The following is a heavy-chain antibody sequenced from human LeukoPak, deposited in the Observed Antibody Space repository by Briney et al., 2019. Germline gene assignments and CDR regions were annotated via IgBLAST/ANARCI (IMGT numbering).Heavy chain of an antibody. Sequence: PGGSLRLSCAASGFTFSTYGMHWVRQAPGKGLEWVAFIQYDGSNKYYTDSVKGRFTISRDNSMNTLNLQMNSLRPEDTAVYYCVKDATRYYFGSGSYSDYWGQGTLVTVSS. V-gene: IGHV3-30*02. D-gene: IGHD3-10*01. CDR3: VKDATRYYFGSGSYSDY. J-gene: IGHJ4*02. CDR2: IQYDGSNK. CDR1: GFTFSTYG.